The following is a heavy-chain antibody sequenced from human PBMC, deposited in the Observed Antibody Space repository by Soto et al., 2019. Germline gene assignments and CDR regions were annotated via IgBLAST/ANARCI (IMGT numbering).Heavy chain of an antibody. V-gene: IGHV1-69*02. Sequence: SVKVSCKASGGTFSSYTISWVRQAPGQGLEWMGRIIPILGIANYAQKFQGRVTITADKSTSTAYMELRSLRSDDTAVYYCARSEDGYNYSGAFDIWGQGTMVTVSS. CDR3: ARSEDGYNYSGAFDI. CDR1: GGTFSSYT. J-gene: IGHJ3*02. D-gene: IGHD5-12*01. CDR2: IIPILGIA.